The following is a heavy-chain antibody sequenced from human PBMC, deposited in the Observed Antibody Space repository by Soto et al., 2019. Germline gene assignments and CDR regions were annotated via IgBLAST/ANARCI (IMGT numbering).Heavy chain of an antibody. J-gene: IGHJ6*02. CDR3: AKIYDSSGYPTDYYYGMDV. D-gene: IGHD3-22*01. V-gene: IGHV3-30*18. CDR1: GFTFSSYG. CDR2: ISYDGSNK. Sequence: QVQLVESGGGVVQPGRSLRLSCAASGFTFSSYGMHWVRQAPGKGLEWVAVISYDGSNKYYADSVKGRFTISRDNSKNTLYLQMNSLRAEDTAVYYCAKIYDSSGYPTDYYYGMDVWGQGTTVTVSS.